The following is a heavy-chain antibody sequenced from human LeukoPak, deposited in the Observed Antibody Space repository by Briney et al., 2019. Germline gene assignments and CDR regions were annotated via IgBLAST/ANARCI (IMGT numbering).Heavy chain of an antibody. J-gene: IGHJ4*02. CDR2: ISSSASTI. V-gene: IGHV3-48*03. Sequence: GGSLRLSCAASGFTFSSYEMNWVRQAPGKGLEWVSYISSSASTIYYADSVRGRFTLSRDNAKNSLYLQMNSLRVEDTAIYYCAREVAVTGTPSLDNWGQGTLVTVSS. CDR3: AREVAVTGTPSLDN. D-gene: IGHD6-19*01. CDR1: GFTFSSYE.